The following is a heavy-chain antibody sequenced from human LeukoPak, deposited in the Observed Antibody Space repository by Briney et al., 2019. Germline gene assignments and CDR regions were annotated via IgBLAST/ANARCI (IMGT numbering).Heavy chain of an antibody. J-gene: IGHJ6*02. V-gene: IGHV3-7*01. CDR2: IKQDGSDK. Sequence: GDSLRLSCAASGFTFTKYWMTWVRQAPGKGLEWVGNIKQDGSDKNYMDSVKGRFTISRDNTKNSVYLQMSSLRAEDTAVYYCAKDRGSLAAAGTRVDYYYYYGMDVWAQGTTVTVSS. CDR1: GFTFTKYW. CDR3: AKDRGSLAAAGTRVDYYYYYGMDV. D-gene: IGHD6-13*01.